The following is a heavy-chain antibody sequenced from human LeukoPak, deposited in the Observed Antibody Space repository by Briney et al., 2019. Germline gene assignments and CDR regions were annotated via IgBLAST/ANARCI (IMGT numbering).Heavy chain of an antibody. Sequence: SETLSLTCTVSGGSISSYYWSWIRQPPGKGLEWIGYIYYSGSTYYNPSLKSRVTISVDTSKNQFSLKLSSVTAADTAVYYCARVLGSSGWYKNFARFDYWGQGTLVTVSS. J-gene: IGHJ4*02. CDR3: ARVLGSSGWYKNFARFDY. CDR2: IYYSGST. D-gene: IGHD6-19*01. CDR1: GGSISSYY. V-gene: IGHV4-59*08.